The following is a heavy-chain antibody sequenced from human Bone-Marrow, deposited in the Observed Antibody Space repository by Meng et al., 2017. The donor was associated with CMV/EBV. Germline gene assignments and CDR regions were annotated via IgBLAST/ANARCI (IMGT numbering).Heavy chain of an antibody. CDR1: GFTFSNYG. D-gene: IGHD1-26*01. Sequence: GGSLRLSCAASGFTFSNYGMHWVRQAPGKGLEWVAVIHYAGSNKYYAGSVKGRFTISRDNSKNTLYVQMNSLRAEDTAVYYCAKSLEWELPGGFDSWGQGTLVTVSS. CDR2: IHYAGSNK. V-gene: IGHV3-30*02. J-gene: IGHJ4*02. CDR3: AKSLEWELPGGFDS.